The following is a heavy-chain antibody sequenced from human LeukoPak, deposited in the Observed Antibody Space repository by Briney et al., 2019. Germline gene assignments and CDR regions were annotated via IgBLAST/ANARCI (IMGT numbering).Heavy chain of an antibody. CDR3: ATEHYYYGSGSSDAEYFQH. V-gene: IGHV1-18*01. Sequence: ASVKVSCKASGYTFTSYGISWVRQAPGQGLEWMGWISAYNGNTNYAQKLQGRVTMTTDTSTSTAYMELSSLRSEDTAVYYCATEHYYYGSGSSDAEYFQHWGQGTLVTVSS. CDR2: ISAYNGNT. CDR1: GYTFTSYG. J-gene: IGHJ1*01. D-gene: IGHD3-10*01.